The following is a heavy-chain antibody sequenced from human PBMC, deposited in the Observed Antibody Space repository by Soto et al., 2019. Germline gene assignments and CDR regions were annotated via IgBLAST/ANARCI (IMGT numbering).Heavy chain of an antibody. V-gene: IGHV1-69*13. Sequence: ASVKVSCKASGGTFSSYAISWVRQAPGQGLEWMGGIIPIFGTANYAQKFQGRVTITADESTSTAYMELSSLRSEDTAVYYCAREKTAMAYFDYWGQGTLVTVSS. CDR1: GGTFSSYA. J-gene: IGHJ4*02. CDR3: AREKTAMAYFDY. CDR2: IIPIFGTA. D-gene: IGHD5-18*01.